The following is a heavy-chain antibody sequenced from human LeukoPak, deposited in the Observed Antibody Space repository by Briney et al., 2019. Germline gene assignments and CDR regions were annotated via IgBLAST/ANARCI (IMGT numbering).Heavy chain of an antibody. CDR2: IYSGGST. CDR3: ARDDGIGGPFDY. Sequence: GGSLRLPCAASGFTFSSYAMSWVRQAPGKGLEWVSIIYSGGSTYYADSVKGRFTISRDNSKNTLYLQMNSLRAEDTAVYYCARDDGIGGPFDYWGQGTLVTVSS. J-gene: IGHJ4*02. V-gene: IGHV3-53*01. D-gene: IGHD4-23*01. CDR1: GFTFSSYA.